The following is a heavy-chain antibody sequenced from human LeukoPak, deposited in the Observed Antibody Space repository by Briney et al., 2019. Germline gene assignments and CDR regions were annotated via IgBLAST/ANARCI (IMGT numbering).Heavy chain of an antibody. CDR3: AKDNFYDSSGYYGGYAFDI. Sequence: PRGSLRLSCAASGFTFSDYYMSWVRQAPGKGLEWVSAISGSGGSTYYADSVKGRFTISRDNSKNTLYLQMNSLRAEDTAVYYCAKDNFYDSSGYYGGYAFDIWGQGTMVTVSS. J-gene: IGHJ3*02. D-gene: IGHD3-22*01. CDR1: GFTFSDYY. CDR2: ISGSGGST. V-gene: IGHV3-23*01.